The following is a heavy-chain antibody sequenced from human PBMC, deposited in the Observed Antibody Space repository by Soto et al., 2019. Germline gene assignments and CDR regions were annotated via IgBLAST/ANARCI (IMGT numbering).Heavy chain of an antibody. J-gene: IGHJ4*02. CDR1: GVTFSSYA. D-gene: IGHD3-22*01. Sequence: QVQLVQSGAEVKKPGSSVKVSCKASGVTFSSYAISWVRQAPGQGLEWMGGIIPIFGTANYAQKFQGRVTITADESTSTAYMELSSLRSEDTAVYYCAREWNYYDSSGYPGYDYWGQGTLVTVSS. CDR2: IIPIFGTA. V-gene: IGHV1-69*01. CDR3: AREWNYYDSSGYPGYDY.